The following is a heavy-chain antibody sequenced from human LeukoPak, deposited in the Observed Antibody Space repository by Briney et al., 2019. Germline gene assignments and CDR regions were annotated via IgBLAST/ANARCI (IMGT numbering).Heavy chain of an antibody. CDR3: ARHYTADYFDY. CDR2: IYYSGST. V-gene: IGHV4-39*01. D-gene: IGHD3-16*01. Sequence: PSETLSLTCTVSGGSLSSGTFYWGWMRQPPGKGLEWIACIYYSGSTYYNPSLKSRVTISVDMSKNQFSLTLSFVTAADTAMYYCARHYTADYFDYWGQGTLVTVSS. CDR1: GGSLSSGTFY. J-gene: IGHJ4*02.